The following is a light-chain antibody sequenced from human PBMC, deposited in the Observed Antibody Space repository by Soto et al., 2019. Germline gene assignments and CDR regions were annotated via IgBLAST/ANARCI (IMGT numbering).Light chain of an antibody. CDR3: QQYYSTPWT. Sequence: DIVMTQSPDSLAVSLGERATINCKSSQSVLYSSNNKNYLAWYQQKPGQPPKLLIYWASTRESGVPDRFSGNGSGTDFTLTISSLLAEDVAVYYCQQYYSTPWTFGQGTKVEIK. J-gene: IGKJ1*01. CDR2: WAS. CDR1: QSVLYSSNNKNY. V-gene: IGKV4-1*01.